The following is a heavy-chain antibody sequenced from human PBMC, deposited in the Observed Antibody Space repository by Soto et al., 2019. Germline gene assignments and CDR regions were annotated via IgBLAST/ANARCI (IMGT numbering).Heavy chain of an antibody. V-gene: IGHV3-33*01. CDR2: IWYDGTNK. Sequence: QVQLVESGGGVVQPGRSLRLSCAASGFPFSSYGMHWVRQAPGKGLDWVAVIWYDGTNKDYADSVKGRFTISRDNSKNTLFLQMNNLRVADTAVYYCASSINWGQGTLVTVSS. CDR3: ASSIN. CDR1: GFPFSSYG. J-gene: IGHJ4*02.